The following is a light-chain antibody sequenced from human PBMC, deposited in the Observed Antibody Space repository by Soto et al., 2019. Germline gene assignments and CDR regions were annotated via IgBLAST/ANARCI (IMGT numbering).Light chain of an antibody. V-gene: IGLV2-11*01. Sequence: QSVLTQPRSVSGSPGQSVTISCTGTSSDVGGYNYVSWYQQHPGKAPKLMIYDVSKRPSGVPDRFSGSKSGNTASLTISGLQAEDEADYYCCADAGSYSWVFGVGTKLTFL. CDR3: CADAGSYSWV. CDR1: SSDVGGYNY. J-gene: IGLJ3*02. CDR2: DVS.